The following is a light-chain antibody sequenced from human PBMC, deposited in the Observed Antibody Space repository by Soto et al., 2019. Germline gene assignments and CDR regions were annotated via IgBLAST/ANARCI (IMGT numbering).Light chain of an antibody. Sequence: QSALTPPRSVSGSPGQSVTISCTGTSSDVGGYNYVSWYQHHPGKAPKLMIYDVDKRPSGVPGRFSGSKSGNTASLTISGLQAEDEADYYCCSYAGSYPFVFGTGTKVTVL. V-gene: IGLV2-11*01. CDR3: CSYAGSYPFV. J-gene: IGLJ1*01. CDR2: DVD. CDR1: SSDVGGYNY.